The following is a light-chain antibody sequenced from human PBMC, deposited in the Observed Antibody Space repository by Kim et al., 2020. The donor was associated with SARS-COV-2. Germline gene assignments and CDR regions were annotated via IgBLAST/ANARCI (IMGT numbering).Light chain of an antibody. V-gene: IGLV1-40*01. J-gene: IGLJ1*01. CDR3: QCYDSSLSGYV. CDR1: SSNLGAGYD. CDR2: ANN. Sequence: QSVLTQPPSVSGAPGQRVTISCTGSSSNLGAGYDVNWYQQLPGTVPKLLIYANNNRPSGVPGRFSGSKSGSSAPLGITGLQAEDETDYYCQCYDSSLSGYVFGTGTKVTVL.